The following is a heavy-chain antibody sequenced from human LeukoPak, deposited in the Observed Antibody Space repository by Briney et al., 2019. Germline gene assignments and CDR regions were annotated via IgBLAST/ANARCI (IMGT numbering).Heavy chain of an antibody. Sequence: GGSLRLSCAASGFTSSSYAMSWVRQAPGKGLEWVSAISGSGGSTYYADSVKGRFTISRDNSKNTLYLQMNSLRAEDTAVYYCAKARLQFQFLFDYWGQGTLVTVSS. CDR2: ISGSGGST. J-gene: IGHJ4*02. CDR3: AKARLQFQFLFDY. V-gene: IGHV3-23*01. D-gene: IGHD5-24*01. CDR1: GFTSSSYA.